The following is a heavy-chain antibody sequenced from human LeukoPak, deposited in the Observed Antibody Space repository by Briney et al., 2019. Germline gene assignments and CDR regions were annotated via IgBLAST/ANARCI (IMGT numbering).Heavy chain of an antibody. CDR2: ISYDGSNK. J-gene: IGHJ4*02. CDR3: ARWTPAAYFDY. CDR1: GFTFSSYA. D-gene: IGHD2-2*01. V-gene: IGHV3-30-3*01. Sequence: GGSLRLSCAASGFTFSSYAMHWVRQAPGKGLEWVAVISYDGSNKYYADSVKGRFTISRDNAKNTLYLQMNSLRAEDTAVYYCARWTPAAYFDYWGQGTLVTVSS.